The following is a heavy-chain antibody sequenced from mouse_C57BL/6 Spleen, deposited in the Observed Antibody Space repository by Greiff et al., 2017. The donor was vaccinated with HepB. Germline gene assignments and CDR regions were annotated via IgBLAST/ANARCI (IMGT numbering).Heavy chain of an antibody. Sequence: VQLQESGPELVKPGASVKISCKASGYAFSSSWMNWVKQRPGKGLEWIGRIYPGDGDTNYNGKFKGKATLTADKSSSTAYMQLSSLTSEDSAVYFCARVTGTYGSSFAYWGQGTLVTVSA. J-gene: IGHJ3*01. CDR2: IYPGDGDT. V-gene: IGHV1-82*01. CDR1: GYAFSSSW. CDR3: ARVTGTYGSSFAY. D-gene: IGHD1-1*01.